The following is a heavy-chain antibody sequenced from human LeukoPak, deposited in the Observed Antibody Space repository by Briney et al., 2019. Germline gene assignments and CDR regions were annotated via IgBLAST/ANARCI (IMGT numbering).Heavy chain of an antibody. V-gene: IGHV1-2*02. J-gene: IGHJ4*02. Sequence: ASVKVSCKAPGYTFTDNYIHWVRQAPVQGLELMGWINPYTADTNYAQKFQGRVTLTRDTSINTAYMELSSLRSDDTAVYYCARGRSFNYFRQDCGGQGTLVTVSS. CDR1: GYTFTDNY. CDR2: INPYTADT. CDR3: ARGRSFNYFRQDC. D-gene: IGHD2/OR15-2a*01.